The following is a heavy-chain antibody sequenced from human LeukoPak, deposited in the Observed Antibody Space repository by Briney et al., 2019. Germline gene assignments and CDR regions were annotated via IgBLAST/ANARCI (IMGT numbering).Heavy chain of an antibody. CDR3: AKDRPNSHESNGHYYRRNGDY. CDR1: GFTFSTYS. J-gene: IGHJ4*02. V-gene: IGHV3-48*01. CDR2: ISSSTSTI. Sequence: PGGSLRLSCAASGFTFSTYSMNWVRQAPGKGLEWVSYISSSTSTIYYADSVKGRFTISRDNSKDTLYLQMHSLRAEDTAVYYCAKDRPNSHESNGHYYRRNGDYWGRGTLVTVSS. D-gene: IGHD3-22*01.